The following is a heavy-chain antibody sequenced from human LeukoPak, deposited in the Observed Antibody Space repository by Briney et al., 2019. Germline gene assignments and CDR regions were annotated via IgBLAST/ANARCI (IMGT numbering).Heavy chain of an antibody. Sequence: GGSLRLSCAASGFTFSTFAMSWVRQAPGEGLEWVSAISGSGGSTYYADSVKGRFTISRDNSKNTLYLQMNSLRAEDTAVYYCAKATSTLVRGVMDYWGQGTLVTVSS. D-gene: IGHD3-10*01. CDR2: ISGSGGST. V-gene: IGHV3-23*01. J-gene: IGHJ4*02. CDR3: AKATSTLVRGVMDY. CDR1: GFTFSTFA.